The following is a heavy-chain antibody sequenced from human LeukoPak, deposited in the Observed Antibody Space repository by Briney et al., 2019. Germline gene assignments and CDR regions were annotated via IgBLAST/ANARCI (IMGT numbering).Heavy chain of an antibody. CDR3: AKGDSNDYGFTYYYYYMDV. V-gene: IGHV3-23*01. J-gene: IGHJ6*03. D-gene: IGHD3/OR15-3a*01. CDR2: ISGSGRST. Sequence: GGSLRLSCAASGFTFNNYWMSWVRQAPGKGLEWVSTISGSGRSTYYADSVKGRFTISRDNSKNTVYLHMSSLRAEDTAVYYCAKGDSNDYGFTYYYYYMDVWGKGTTVTVSS. CDR1: GFTFNNYW.